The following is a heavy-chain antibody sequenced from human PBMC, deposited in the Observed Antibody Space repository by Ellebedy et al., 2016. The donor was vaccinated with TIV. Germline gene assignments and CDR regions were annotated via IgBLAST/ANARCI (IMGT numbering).Heavy chain of an antibody. Sequence: GSLRLXXAVYGGSFSGYYWSWIRQPPGKGLEWIGEINHSGSTNYNPSLKSRVTISVDTSKNHFSLKLSSVTAADTAVYYCARRGDGYKPGAVDYWGQGTLVTVSS. CDR3: ARRGDGYKPGAVDY. CDR2: INHSGST. J-gene: IGHJ4*02. D-gene: IGHD5-24*01. V-gene: IGHV4-34*01. CDR1: GGSFSGYY.